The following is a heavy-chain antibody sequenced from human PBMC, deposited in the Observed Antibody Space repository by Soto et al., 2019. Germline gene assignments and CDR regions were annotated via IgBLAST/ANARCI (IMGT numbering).Heavy chain of an antibody. CDR2: ISAYNGNT. CDR1: GYTFTIYG. V-gene: IGHV1-18*01. Sequence: ASVKVSCKASGYTFTIYGISWVRQAPGQGLEWMGWISAYNGNTNYAQKLQGRVTMTTDTSTSTAYMELRSLRSDDTAVYYCARDFPLGIAARPSSYYFDYWGQGTLVTVSS. CDR3: ARDFPLGIAARPSSYYFDY. J-gene: IGHJ4*02. D-gene: IGHD6-6*01.